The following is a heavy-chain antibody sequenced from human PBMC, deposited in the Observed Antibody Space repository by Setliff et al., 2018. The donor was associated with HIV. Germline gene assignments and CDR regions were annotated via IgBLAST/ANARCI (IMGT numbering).Heavy chain of an antibody. CDR1: GNTFSSHY. Sequence: ASVKVSCKASGNTFSSHYMHWVRQAPGKGLEWMGLINPSGDITSYAEKFQGRVTMTRDTSTSTVYMELRSLRSEDTAIYYCASKGGSGNYPDSDAFDIWGRGTLVTVSS. J-gene: IGHJ3*02. D-gene: IGHD3-10*01. CDR3: ASKGGSGNYPDSDAFDI. V-gene: IGHV1-46*01. CDR2: INPSGDIT.